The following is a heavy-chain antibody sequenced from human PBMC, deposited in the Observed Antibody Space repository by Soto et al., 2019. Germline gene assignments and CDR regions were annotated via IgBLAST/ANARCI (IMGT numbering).Heavy chain of an antibody. CDR1: GFTFSSYG. J-gene: IGHJ3*02. Sequence: PGGSLRLSCAASGFTFSSYGMHWVRQAPGKGLEWVAVIWYDGSNKYYADSVKGRFTISRDNSKNTLYLQMNSLRSEDTAVYYCATSRYNYYDSSGYGDAFDIWGQGTMVTVS. V-gene: IGHV3-30*02. D-gene: IGHD3-22*01. CDR2: IWYDGSNK. CDR3: ATSRYNYYDSSGYGDAFDI.